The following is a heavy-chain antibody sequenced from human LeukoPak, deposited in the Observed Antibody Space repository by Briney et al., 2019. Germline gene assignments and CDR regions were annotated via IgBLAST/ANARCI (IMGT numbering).Heavy chain of an antibody. J-gene: IGHJ6*02. D-gene: IGHD4-17*01. Sequence: ASVKVSCKASGYTFTSYGISWVRQAPGQGLEWMGWISAYNGNTNYAQKLQGRVTMTTDTSTSTAYMELRSLGSDDTAVYYCTQSTTRNYYYYYGMDVWGQGTTVTVSS. CDR2: ISAYNGNT. CDR1: GYTFTSYG. CDR3: TQSTTRNYYYYYGMDV. V-gene: IGHV1-18*01.